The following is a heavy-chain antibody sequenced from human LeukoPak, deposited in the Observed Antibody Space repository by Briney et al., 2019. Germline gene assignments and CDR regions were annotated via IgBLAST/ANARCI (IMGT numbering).Heavy chain of an antibody. CDR3: ARGGLYYYDSSGYYY. CDR2: ISYDGSNK. Sequence: GGSLRLSCAASGFTFSSYAMHWVRQAPGKGLEWVAVISYDGSNKYYADSVKGRFTISRDNSKNTLYLQMNSLRAEDTAVYYCARGGLYYYDSSGYYYWGQGTLVTVSS. CDR1: GFTFSSYA. V-gene: IGHV3-30*04. J-gene: IGHJ4*02. D-gene: IGHD3-22*01.